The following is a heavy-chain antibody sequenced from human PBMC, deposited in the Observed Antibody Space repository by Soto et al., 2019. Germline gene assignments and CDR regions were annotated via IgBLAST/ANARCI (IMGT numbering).Heavy chain of an antibody. D-gene: IGHD2-8*01. V-gene: IGHV3-7*03. J-gene: IGHJ3*02. CDR1: GFTFSSYW. CDR2: IKQDGSEK. CDR3: ARDQASEIYCTNGVCYDAFDI. Sequence: GGSLRLSCAASGFTFSSYWMSWVRQAPGKGLEWVANIKQDGSEKYYVDSVKGRFTISRDNAKNSLYLQMNSLRAEDTAVYYCARDQASEIYCTNGVCYDAFDIWGQGTMVTVSS.